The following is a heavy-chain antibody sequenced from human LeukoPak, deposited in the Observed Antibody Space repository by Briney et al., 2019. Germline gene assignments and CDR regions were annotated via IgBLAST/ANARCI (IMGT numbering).Heavy chain of an antibody. J-gene: IGHJ5*02. Sequence: NPSETLSLTCTVSGGSISSGGYYWSWIRQPPGRGLEWIGNIYNSGGTYYNPSLKSRVTILVDTSKNQFSLKLNSVTAADTAFYYCATSGGDWFDPWGQGTLVTVSS. CDR2: IYNSGGT. D-gene: IGHD3-16*01. V-gene: IGHV4-39*07. CDR1: GGSISSGGYY. CDR3: ATSGGDWFDP.